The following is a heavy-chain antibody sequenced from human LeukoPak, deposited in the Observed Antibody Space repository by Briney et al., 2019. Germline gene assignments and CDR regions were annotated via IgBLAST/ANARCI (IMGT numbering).Heavy chain of an antibody. CDR2: IYSGGST. J-gene: IGHJ4*02. Sequence: GGSLRLSCAASEFSVGSNYMTWVRQAPGKGLEWVSLIYSGGSTYYADSVKGRFTISRDNSKNTLYLQMNSLRAEDTAVYYCARATVVKGADYWGQGTLVTVSS. V-gene: IGHV3-66*01. CDR1: EFSVGSNY. D-gene: IGHD4-23*01. CDR3: ARATVVKGADY.